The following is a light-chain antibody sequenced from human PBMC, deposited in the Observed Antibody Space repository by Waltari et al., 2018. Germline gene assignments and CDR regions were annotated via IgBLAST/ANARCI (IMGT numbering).Light chain of an antibody. J-gene: IGKJ4*01. CDR2: GES. CDR1: QSVSSN. CDR3: QQYNNWLT. Sequence: IVMTQSPATLSVSPGGRATLSCRASQSVSSNLAWDQQKPGQAPRLPIYGESTRATGIPARFSGSGSGTEFTLTISSMQSEDFAVYYCQQYNNWLTFGGGTKVEIK. V-gene: IGKV3-15*01.